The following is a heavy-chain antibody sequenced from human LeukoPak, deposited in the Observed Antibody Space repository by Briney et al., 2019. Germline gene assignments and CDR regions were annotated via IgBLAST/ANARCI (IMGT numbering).Heavy chain of an antibody. D-gene: IGHD2-15*01. CDR2: IIPIFGTA. J-gene: IGHJ6*04. CDR3: ARARYCSGGSCYWTPYYYYGMDV. CDR1: GGTLSSYA. Sequence: SVKVSCKASGGTLSSYAISWVRQAPGQGLEWMGGIIPIFGTANYAQKFQGRVTITADKSTSTAYMELSSLRSEDTAVYYCARARYCSGGSCYWTPYYYYGMDVWGKGTTVTVSS. V-gene: IGHV1-69*06.